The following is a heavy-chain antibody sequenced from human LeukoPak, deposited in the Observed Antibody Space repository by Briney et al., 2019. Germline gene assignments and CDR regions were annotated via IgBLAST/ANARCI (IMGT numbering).Heavy chain of an antibody. CDR1: GGSISSSSYY. V-gene: IGHV4-39*07. D-gene: IGHD3-3*01. Sequence: SETLSLTCTVSGGSISSSSYYWGWIRQTPGKGVEWIGSIYYSGSTYYNPSLKSRVTISVDTSKNQFYLELSSVTAADTAVYYCARDGTYYDFWSGTDYWGQGTLVTVSS. CDR3: ARDGTYYDFWSGTDY. CDR2: IYYSGST. J-gene: IGHJ4*02.